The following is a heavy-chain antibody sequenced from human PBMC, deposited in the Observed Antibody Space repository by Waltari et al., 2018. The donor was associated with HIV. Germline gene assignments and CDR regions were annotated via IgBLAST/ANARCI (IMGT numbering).Heavy chain of an antibody. D-gene: IGHD4-17*01. Sequence: QVQLVQSGAEVKKPGASVKVSCKGSGYTFTGYYIHWVRQAPGQGLEWMGWSKPNNGGTNYAKKFQDRVTMTRDTSISTAYMELSRLRSDDTAVYYCARNLDGDYVLAYWGQGILVTVSS. CDR3: ARNLDGDYVLAY. CDR2: SKPNNGGT. J-gene: IGHJ4*02. CDR1: GYTFTGYY. V-gene: IGHV1-2*02.